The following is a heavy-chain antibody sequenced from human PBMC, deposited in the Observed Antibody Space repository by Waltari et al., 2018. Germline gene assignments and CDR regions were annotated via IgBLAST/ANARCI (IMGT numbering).Heavy chain of an antibody. CDR1: GGSISSSSYY. J-gene: IGHJ3*02. CDR2: MDYSGRT. V-gene: IGHV4-39*07. Sequence: QLQLQESGPGLVKPPETLSLTCTVSGGSISSSSYYWGWIRQPPEKGLEWVASMDYSGRTYYNPSLKSRVTISVDTSKNQFSLEVRSVTAADTAVYYCARVFHVVVIARVVAFDIWGQGTMVTVSS. D-gene: IGHD2-21*01. CDR3: ARVFHVVVIARVVAFDI.